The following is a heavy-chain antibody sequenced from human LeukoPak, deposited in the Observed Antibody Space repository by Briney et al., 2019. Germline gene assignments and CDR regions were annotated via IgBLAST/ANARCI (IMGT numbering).Heavy chain of an antibody. Sequence: ASVKVSCKASGYTFTSYSISWVRQAPGQGLEWMGWISAYNGNTNYAQKLQGRVTMTTDTSASTAYMELRSLRYDDTAVYYCARLTAGVVVAAHHVVEAKLYHYFDYWGQGTLVTVSS. V-gene: IGHV1-18*01. J-gene: IGHJ4*02. CDR2: ISAYNGNT. CDR1: GYTFTSYS. CDR3: ARLTAGVVVAAHHVVEAKLYHYFDY. D-gene: IGHD2-15*01.